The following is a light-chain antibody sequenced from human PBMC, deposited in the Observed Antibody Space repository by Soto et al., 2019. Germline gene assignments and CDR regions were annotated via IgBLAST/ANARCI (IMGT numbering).Light chain of an antibody. CDR3: QQYGHSPLT. J-gene: IGKJ4*01. V-gene: IGKV3-20*01. CDR1: QTIMNIS. Sequence: EIVLTQSPGTLSLSPGERATLSCRASQTIMNISSAWFQQQPGQAPRLLVYDTSSRAAGIPNRFSGSGSGTDFALIINRLEPGDSAVYYCQQYGHSPLTFGGGTKVEIK. CDR2: DTS.